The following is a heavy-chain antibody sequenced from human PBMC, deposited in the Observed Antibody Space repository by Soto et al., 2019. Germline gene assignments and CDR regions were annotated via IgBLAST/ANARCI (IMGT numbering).Heavy chain of an antibody. V-gene: IGHV4-34*01. Sequence: SETLSLTCAVYGGSFSGYYWSWIRQPPGKGLEWIGEIYHSGSTNYNPSLKSRVTISVDKSKNQFSLKLSSVTAADTAVYYCARYTVGLDPWGQGTLVTVSS. D-gene: IGHD4-17*01. CDR2: IYHSGST. CDR3: ARYTVGLDP. CDR1: GGSFSGYY. J-gene: IGHJ5*02.